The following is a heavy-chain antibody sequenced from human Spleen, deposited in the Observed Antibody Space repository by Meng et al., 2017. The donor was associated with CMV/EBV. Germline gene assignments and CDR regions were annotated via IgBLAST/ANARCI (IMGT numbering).Heavy chain of an antibody. D-gene: IGHD2-2*01. Sequence: SETLSLTCSVSGDSVSSYYWTWIRQPPGKGLEWIGYIYYSGSTNYNPSLKSRVTISVDTSKNQFSLKLSSVTAADTAVYYCARGSTSWGDVWGQGTTVTVSS. CDR1: GDSVSSYY. CDR3: ARGSTSWGDV. V-gene: IGHV4-59*02. CDR2: IYYSGST. J-gene: IGHJ6*02.